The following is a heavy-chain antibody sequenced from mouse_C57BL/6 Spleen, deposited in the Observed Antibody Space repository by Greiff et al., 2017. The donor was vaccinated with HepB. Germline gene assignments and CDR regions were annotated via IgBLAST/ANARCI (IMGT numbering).Heavy chain of an antibody. CDR2: IWGVGST. CDR1: GFSLTSYG. V-gene: IGHV2-6*01. CDR3: ASEGSKAWFAY. J-gene: IGHJ3*01. D-gene: IGHD1-1*01. Sequence: QVQLQQSGPGLVAPSQSLSITCTVSGFSLTSYGVDWVRQSPGKGLEWLGVIWGVGSTNYNSALKSRLSISKDNSKSQVFLKMNSLQTDDTAMYYCASEGSKAWFAYWGQGTLVTVSA.